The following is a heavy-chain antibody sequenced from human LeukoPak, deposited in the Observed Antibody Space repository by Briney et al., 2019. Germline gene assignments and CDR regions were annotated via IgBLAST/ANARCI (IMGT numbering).Heavy chain of an antibody. CDR2: ISSSGSTI. CDR3: ARVSEDSSGYYCDALDY. V-gene: IGHV3-11*04. J-gene: IGHJ4*02. CDR1: GGSISSYY. Sequence: LSLTCTVSGGSISSYYWSWIRQPPGKGLEWVSYISSSGSTIFYADSVKGRFTISRDNAKNSLYLQMNSLRAEDTAVYCCARVSEDSSGYYCDALDYWGQGTLVTVSS. D-gene: IGHD3-22*01.